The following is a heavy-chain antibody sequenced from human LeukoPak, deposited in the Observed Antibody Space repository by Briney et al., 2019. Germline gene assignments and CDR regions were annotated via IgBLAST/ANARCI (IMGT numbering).Heavy chain of an antibody. Sequence: SETLSLTCTVSGGSITSTTYYWAWLRQPPGKGMEWIGSIYYSGSTYYNPSLKSRITISLDTSKSQFSLKLSSVTAADTAVYYCVRRYCSGGSCFSFQYWGQGTLVTVSS. V-gene: IGHV4-39*01. D-gene: IGHD2-15*01. CDR2: IYYSGST. CDR1: GGSITSTTYY. CDR3: VRRYCSGGSCFSFQY. J-gene: IGHJ1*01.